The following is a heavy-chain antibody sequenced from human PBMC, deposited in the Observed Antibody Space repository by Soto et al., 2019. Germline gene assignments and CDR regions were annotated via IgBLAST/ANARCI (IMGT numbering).Heavy chain of an antibody. Sequence: GGSLRVSCAASGFAFSNYEMNWVRQAPGKGLEWVSYISLSGSTIYYADSVKGRFTISRDDAKNSLYLQMDSLRADDTAVYYCARESFSASPNFFDYWGQGTLVTVSS. CDR1: GFAFSNYE. CDR2: ISLSGSTI. J-gene: IGHJ4*02. CDR3: ARESFSASPNFFDY. V-gene: IGHV3-48*03. D-gene: IGHD3-3*02.